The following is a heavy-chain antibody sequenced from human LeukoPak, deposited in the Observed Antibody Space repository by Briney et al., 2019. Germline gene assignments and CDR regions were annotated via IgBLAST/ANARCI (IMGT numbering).Heavy chain of an antibody. V-gene: IGHV3-23*01. J-gene: IGHJ2*01. CDR2: ISGSGGST. D-gene: IGHD2-15*01. CDR1: GFTFSSYA. Sequence: GGSLRLSCAASGFTFSSYAMSWVRQAPGKGLEWVSAISGSGGSTYYADSVKGRFTISRDNSKNTLYLQMNSLRAEDTAVYYCAKDRSGGSHVYWYFDLWGRGTLVTVSS. CDR3: AKDRSGGSHVYWYFDL.